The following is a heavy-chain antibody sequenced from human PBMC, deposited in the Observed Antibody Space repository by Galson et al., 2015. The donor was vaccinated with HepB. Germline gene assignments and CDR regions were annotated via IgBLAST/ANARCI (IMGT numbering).Heavy chain of an antibody. V-gene: IGHV3-73*01. CDR2: IRSKANSYAT. CDR1: GFTFSGSA. D-gene: IGHD3-10*01. J-gene: IGHJ4*02. CDR3: TRLEPVRYYGSGY. Sequence: SLRLSCAASGFTFSGSAIHWVRQASGKGLEWVGRIRSKANSYATAYASSVKGRFTISRDDSKNTAYLQMNSLKTEDTAVYYCTRLEPVRYYGSGYWGQGTLVTVSS.